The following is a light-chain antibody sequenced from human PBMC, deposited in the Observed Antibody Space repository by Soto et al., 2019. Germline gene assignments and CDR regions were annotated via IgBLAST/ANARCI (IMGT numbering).Light chain of an antibody. CDR3: QQYVSSPLT. J-gene: IGKJ1*01. CDR2: GAS. Sequence: EIVLTQSPGTLSLSPGERATLSCRASRSVSSRYLAWYQQKPGQAPRLLIYGASSRATGIPDRFSGSGSGTDFTLTISRLDPEDFALYYCQQYVSSPLTFGQGTKVEIK. V-gene: IGKV3-20*01. CDR1: RSVSSRY.